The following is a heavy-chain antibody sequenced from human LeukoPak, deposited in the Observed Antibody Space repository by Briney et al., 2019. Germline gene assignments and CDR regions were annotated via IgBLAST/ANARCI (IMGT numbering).Heavy chain of an antibody. CDR3: AAVHTYYYDSGGYLSDY. J-gene: IGHJ4*02. D-gene: IGHD3-22*01. CDR1: GFTFTSSA. Sequence: TSVKVSCKASGFTFTSSATQWVRQARGQRLEWIGWIFVGSGNTNYAQKFQERVTITRDMSTSTAYMELSSLRSEDTAVYYCAAVHTYYYDSGGYLSDYWGQGTLVTVSS. CDR2: IFVGSGNT. V-gene: IGHV1-58*02.